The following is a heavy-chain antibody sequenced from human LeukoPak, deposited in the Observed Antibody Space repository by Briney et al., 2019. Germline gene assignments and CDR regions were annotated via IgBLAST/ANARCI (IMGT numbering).Heavy chain of an antibody. CDR1: GFTFSSYS. CDR2: ISSSSSYI. Sequence: GSLRLSCAASGFTFSSYSMNWVRQAPGRGLEWVSSISSSSSYIYYADSAKGRFTISRDNAKNSLYLQMNSLRAEDTAVYYCARDGYSYGYSHYYYGMDVWGQGTTVTVSS. CDR3: ARDGYSYGYSHYYYGMDV. D-gene: IGHD5-18*01. J-gene: IGHJ6*02. V-gene: IGHV3-21*01.